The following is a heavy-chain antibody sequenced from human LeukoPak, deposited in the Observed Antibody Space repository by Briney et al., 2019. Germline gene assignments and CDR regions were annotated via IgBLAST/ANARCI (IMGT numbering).Heavy chain of an antibody. J-gene: IGHJ4*02. CDR2: MHPNSGNT. V-gene: IGHV1-8*01. CDR1: GYTFTSCD. CDR3: ARKRYCSGGRCYYPHFDY. D-gene: IGHD2-15*01. Sequence: ASVKVSCKASGYTFTSCDINWVRQATGQGLEWMGWMHPNSGNTGYAQKFQGRVTMTRNTSISTAYMELSSLRSEDTAVYYCARKRYCSGGRCYYPHFDYWGQGTLVTVSS.